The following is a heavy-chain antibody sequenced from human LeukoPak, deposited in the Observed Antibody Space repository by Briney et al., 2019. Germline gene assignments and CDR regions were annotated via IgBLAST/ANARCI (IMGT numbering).Heavy chain of an antibody. Sequence: GGSLRLSCAASGLTVSSNYMSWVRQAPGKGLEWVSVIYSGGSTYYADSVKGRFTISRDNSKNTLYLQMNSLRAEDTAVYYCARGDSYPYYFDYWGQGTLVTVSS. CDR3: ARGDSYPYYFDY. CDR2: IYSGGST. V-gene: IGHV3-66*01. CDR1: GLTVSSNY. J-gene: IGHJ4*02. D-gene: IGHD2-15*01.